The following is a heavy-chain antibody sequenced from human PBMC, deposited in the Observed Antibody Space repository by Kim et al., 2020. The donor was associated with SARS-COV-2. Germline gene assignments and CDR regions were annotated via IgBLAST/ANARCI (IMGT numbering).Heavy chain of an antibody. Sequence: GGSLRLSCAASGFTFSAYWIHWVRKVPGKGLVWVSRINSGGSSTTYADSVKGRFTISRDNAKNTLYLQMNSLRAEDTAVYYCAREVGATSYFDYWGQGTLVTVSS. D-gene: IGHD1-26*01. CDR3: AREVGATSYFDY. J-gene: IGHJ4*02. CDR2: INSGGSST. CDR1: GFTFSAYW. V-gene: IGHV3-74*01.